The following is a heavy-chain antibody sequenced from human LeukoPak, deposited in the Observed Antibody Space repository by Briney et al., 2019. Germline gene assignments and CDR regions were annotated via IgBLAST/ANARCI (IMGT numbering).Heavy chain of an antibody. D-gene: IGHD3-22*01. CDR1: GFTFSSYA. Sequence: GGSLRLSCAASGFTFSSYAMSWVRQAPGKGLEWVSAISGSGGSTCYADSVKGRFTSSRDNSKNTLYLQMNSLRAEDTAVYYCAKVHTYYYDSSGYYGPPYFDYWGQGTLVTVSS. V-gene: IGHV3-23*01. CDR2: ISGSGGST. J-gene: IGHJ4*02. CDR3: AKVHTYYYDSSGYYGPPYFDY.